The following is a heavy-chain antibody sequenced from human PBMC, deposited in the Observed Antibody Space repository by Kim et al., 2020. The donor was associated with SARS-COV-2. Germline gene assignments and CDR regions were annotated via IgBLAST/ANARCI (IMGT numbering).Heavy chain of an antibody. CDR1: GGSFSGYY. Sequence: SETLSLTCAVYGGSFSGYYWSWIRQPPGKGLEWIGEINHSGSTNYNPSLKSRVTISVDTSKNQFSLKLSSVTAADTAVYYCARGYQLLLYVVRPNWFDPWGQGTLVTVSA. CDR2: INHSGST. V-gene: IGHV4-34*01. CDR3: ARGYQLLLYVVRPNWFDP. J-gene: IGHJ5*02. D-gene: IGHD2-2*01.